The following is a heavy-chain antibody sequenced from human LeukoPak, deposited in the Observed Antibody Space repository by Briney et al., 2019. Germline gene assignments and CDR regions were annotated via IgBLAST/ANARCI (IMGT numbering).Heavy chain of an antibody. CDR1: GFTFSSYA. V-gene: IGHV3-23*01. D-gene: IGHD6-13*01. J-gene: IGHJ4*02. CDR2: ISGSGGSI. Sequence: PGGSLRLSCAASGFTFSSYAMTWVRQAPGKGLEWVSGISGSGGSIYYADSVKGRFIVSRDNSKNTVYLQINSLRAEDTAVYYCARALAAASHTSFDYWGQGTLVTVTS. CDR3: ARALAAASHTSFDY.